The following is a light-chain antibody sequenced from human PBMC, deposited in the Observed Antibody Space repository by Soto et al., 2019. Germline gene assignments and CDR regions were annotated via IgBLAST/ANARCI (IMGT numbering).Light chain of an antibody. CDR1: SSDVGGYNY. CDR2: DVS. V-gene: IGLV2-14*01. Sequence: QSALTQPASVSGSPGQSITISCTGTSSDVGGYNYVSWYQQHLGKAPKLMIYDVSNRPSGVSNRFSGSKSGNTASLTISGLQAEDEADYYCSSYTSSSTLGGVVFGGGTKLTVL. J-gene: IGLJ2*01. CDR3: SSYTSSSTLGGVV.